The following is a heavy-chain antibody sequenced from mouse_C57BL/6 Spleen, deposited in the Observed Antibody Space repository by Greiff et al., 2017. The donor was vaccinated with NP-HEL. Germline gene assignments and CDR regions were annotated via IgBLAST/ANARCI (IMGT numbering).Heavy chain of an antibody. J-gene: IGHJ2*01. CDR3: ARWGGAYSPFDY. CDR2: IHPNSGST. CDR1: GYTFTSYW. D-gene: IGHD2-10*01. Sequence: QVRLQQPGAELVKPGASVKLSCKASGYTFTSYWMHWVKQRPGQGLEWIGMIHPNSGSTNYNEKFKSKATLTVDKSSSTAYMQLSSLTSEDSAVYYCARWGGAYSPFDYWGQGTTLTVSS. V-gene: IGHV1-64*01.